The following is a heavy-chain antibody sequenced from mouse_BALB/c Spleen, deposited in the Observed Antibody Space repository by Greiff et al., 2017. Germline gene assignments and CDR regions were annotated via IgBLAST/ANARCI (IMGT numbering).Heavy chain of an antibody. J-gene: IGHJ4*01. CDR1: GFTFSSYA. Sequence: EVQLVESGGGLVKPGGSLKLSCAASGFTFSSYAMSWVRQTPEKRLEWVASISSGGSTYYPDSVKGRFTISRDNARNILYLQMSSLRSEDTAMYYCARVTTATMDYWGQGTSVTVSS. CDR2: ISSGGST. CDR3: ARVTTATMDY. V-gene: IGHV5-6-5*01. D-gene: IGHD1-2*01.